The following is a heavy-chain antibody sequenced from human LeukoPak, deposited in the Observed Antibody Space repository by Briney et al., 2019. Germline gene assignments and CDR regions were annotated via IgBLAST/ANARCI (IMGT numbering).Heavy chain of an antibody. Sequence: GGSLRLSCAASGFTFSSYAMHWVRQAPGKGLEWVAVISYDGGNKYYADSAKGRFTISRDNSKNTLYLQMNSLRAEDTAVYYCAKASGGSCYSGFDYWGQGTPVTVSS. CDR2: ISYDGGNK. CDR1: GFTFSSYA. CDR3: AKASGGSCYSGFDY. J-gene: IGHJ4*02. V-gene: IGHV3-30*18. D-gene: IGHD2-15*01.